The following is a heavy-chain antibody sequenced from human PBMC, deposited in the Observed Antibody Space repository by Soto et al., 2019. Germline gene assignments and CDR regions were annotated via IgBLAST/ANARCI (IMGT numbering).Heavy chain of an antibody. V-gene: IGHV3-9*01. D-gene: IGHD3-10*01. CDR2: ISWNGASI. J-gene: IGHJ4*02. CDR1: GFTLDDYA. CDR3: ANLPLYGSGFDC. Sequence: EVQLVESGGGLVQPGRSLRLSCAASGFTLDDYAILWVRQPPGRGLEWVAGISWNGASIGYADSVKGRFTISRDNAKNSLHLQMNSLRSEDTALYYCANLPLYGSGFDCWGQGTLVTVSS.